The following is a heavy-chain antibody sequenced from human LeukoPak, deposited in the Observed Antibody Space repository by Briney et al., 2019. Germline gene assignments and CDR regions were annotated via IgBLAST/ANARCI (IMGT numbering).Heavy chain of an antibody. CDR3: ARDDSNPDSAFDI. J-gene: IGHJ3*02. Sequence: GGSLRLSCAASGFTFSSYSMNWVRQAPGKGLEWVSSISSSSSYIYYADSVKGRFTISRDNAKNSLYLQMNSLRAEDTAVYYCARDDSNPDSAFDIWGQGTMVTVSS. V-gene: IGHV3-21*01. D-gene: IGHD3-22*01. CDR1: GFTFSSYS. CDR2: ISSSSSYI.